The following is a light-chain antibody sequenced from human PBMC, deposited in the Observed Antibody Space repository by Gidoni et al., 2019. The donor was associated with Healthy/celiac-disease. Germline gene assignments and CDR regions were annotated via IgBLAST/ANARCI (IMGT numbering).Light chain of an antibody. V-gene: IGLV2-11*01. CDR3: CSYAGSYTRV. J-gene: IGLJ1*01. CDR2: DVS. CDR1: SSDVGGYNY. Sequence: QSALPQPRSVSGSPGQSVTISCTGTSSDVGGYNYVSWYQQHPGKAPKLMIYDVSKRPSGVPDRFSGSKSGNTASLTISGLQAEDEADYYCCSYAGSYTRVSGTGTKVTVL.